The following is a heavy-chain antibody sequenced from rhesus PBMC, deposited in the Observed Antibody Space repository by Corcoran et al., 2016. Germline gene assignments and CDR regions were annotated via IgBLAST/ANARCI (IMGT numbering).Heavy chain of an antibody. Sequence: QVQLQESGPAVVKPSETLSLTCAVSGGSISSSNWWSWIRQSPGKGLEWMGGIYGSGGSTEYNPSLKSRVTISKDTSKNQFSLKLSSVTAADTAVYYCASVVAAAGPDYWGQGVLVTVSS. D-gene: IGHD6-25*01. CDR3: ASVVAAAGPDY. V-gene: IGHV4-93*01. J-gene: IGHJ4*01. CDR2: IYGSGGST. CDR1: GGSISSSNW.